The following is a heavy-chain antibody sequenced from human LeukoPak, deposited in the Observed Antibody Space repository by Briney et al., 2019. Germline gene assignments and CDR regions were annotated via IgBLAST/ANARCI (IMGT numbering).Heavy chain of an antibody. CDR1: GYTFTGYG. D-gene: IGHD3-3*01. Sequence: ASVKVSCKXSGYTFTGYGISWVRQAPGQGLEWMGWISAYNGNTNYAQKLQGRVTMTTDTSTSTAYMELRSLRSDDTAVYYCARDTIFGVVPFTGWGQGTLVTVSS. CDR2: ISAYNGNT. V-gene: IGHV1-18*01. CDR3: ARDTIFGVVPFTG. J-gene: IGHJ4*02.